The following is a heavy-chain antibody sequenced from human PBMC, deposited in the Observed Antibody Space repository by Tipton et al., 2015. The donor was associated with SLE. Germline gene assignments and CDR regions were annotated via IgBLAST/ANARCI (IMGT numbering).Heavy chain of an antibody. J-gene: IGHJ5*02. CDR3: ARGGGDSSSCQDLDR. CDR2: MRRGGRT. D-gene: IGHD6-13*01. CDR1: GASISTYY. V-gene: IGHV4-4*07. Sequence: GLVKPSETLFLTCSVSGASISTYYWGWIRQAPGKGLEWVGCMRRGGRTDYNPSLQSRVAMSVDTSKNQLSIDLNSVTAADTAVYYCARGGGDSSSCQDLDRWGQGTLVTVSS.